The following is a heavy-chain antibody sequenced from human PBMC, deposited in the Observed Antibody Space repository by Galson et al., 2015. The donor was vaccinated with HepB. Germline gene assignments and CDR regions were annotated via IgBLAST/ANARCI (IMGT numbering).Heavy chain of an antibody. CDR2: ISGSGGST. D-gene: IGHD5-18*01. Sequence: SLRLSCAASGFTFSSYGMHWVRQAPGKGLEWVSAISGSGGSTYYADSVKGRFTISRDNSKNTLYLQMNSLRAEDTAVYYCAKDKDSYATPEYYFDYWGQGTLVTVSS. V-gene: IGHV3-23*01. J-gene: IGHJ4*02. CDR1: GFTFSSYG. CDR3: AKDKDSYATPEYYFDY.